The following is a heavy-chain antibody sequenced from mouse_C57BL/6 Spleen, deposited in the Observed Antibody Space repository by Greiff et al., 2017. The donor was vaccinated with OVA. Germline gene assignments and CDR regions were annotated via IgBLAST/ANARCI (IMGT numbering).Heavy chain of an antibody. CDR2: INPNNGGT. D-gene: IGHD1-1*01. V-gene: IGHV1-22*01. CDR1: GYTFTDYN. CDR3: AREDTVVATRYFDV. J-gene: IGHJ1*03. Sequence: EVKLQESGPELVKPGASVKMSCKASGYTFTDYNMHWVKQSHGKSLEWIGYINPNNGGTSYNQKFKGKATLTVNKSSSTAYMELRSLTSEDSAVYYCAREDTVVATRYFDVWGTGTTVTVSS.